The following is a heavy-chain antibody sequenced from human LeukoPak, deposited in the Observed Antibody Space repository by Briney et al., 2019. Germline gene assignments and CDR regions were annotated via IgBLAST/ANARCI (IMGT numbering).Heavy chain of an antibody. CDR1: GFTFSSYG. J-gene: IGHJ6*02. CDR3: AFHSGSYSYYYYYYGMDV. CDR2: ISYDGSNK. D-gene: IGHD1-26*01. Sequence: PGGSLRLSCAASGFTFSSYGMHWVRQAPGKGLEWVAVISYDGSNKYYADSVKGRFTISRDNSKNTLYLQMNGLRAEDTAVYYCAFHSGSYSYYYYYYGMDVWGQGTTVTVSS. V-gene: IGHV3-30*03.